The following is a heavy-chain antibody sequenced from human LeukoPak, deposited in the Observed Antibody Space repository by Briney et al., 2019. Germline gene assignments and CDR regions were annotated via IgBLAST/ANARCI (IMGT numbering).Heavy chain of an antibody. CDR1: GGSISSYY. V-gene: IGHV4-59*01. J-gene: IGHJ4*02. CDR2: IYYSGST. CDR3: ARAAMVRGVITFDY. Sequence: PSETLSLTCTVSGGSISSYYWSWIRQPPGKGLEWIGYIYYSGSTNYNPSLKSRVTISVDTSKNQFSLKLSSVTAADTAVYYCARAAMVRGVITFDYWGQGTLVTVSS. D-gene: IGHD3-10*01.